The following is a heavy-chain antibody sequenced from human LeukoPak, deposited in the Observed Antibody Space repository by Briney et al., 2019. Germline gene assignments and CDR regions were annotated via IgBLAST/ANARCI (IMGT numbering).Heavy chain of an antibody. Sequence: GGSLRLSCAASGFTFSSYGMHWVRQAPGKGLEWVAFIRFDGNNKYYADSVKGRFTISRDNSKNTLFLQMNSLRAEDTAVYYCAKFGFYGSGSPSDYWGQGTLVTVSS. D-gene: IGHD3-10*01. CDR1: GFTFSSYG. J-gene: IGHJ4*02. CDR3: AKFGFYGSGSPSDY. V-gene: IGHV3-30*02. CDR2: IRFDGNNK.